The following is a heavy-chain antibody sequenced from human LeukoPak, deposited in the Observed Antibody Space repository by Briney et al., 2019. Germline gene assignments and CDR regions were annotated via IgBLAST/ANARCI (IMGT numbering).Heavy chain of an antibody. CDR2: IKQDGSEK. CDR3: ARESYYGSAILYFFDY. Sequence: GGSLRLSCAASGFTFSSYWMSWVRQAPGKGLEWVANIKQDGSEKYFVDSVKGRFTISRDNVKKTLYLHMSSLRAEDTAVYYCARESYYGSAILYFFDYWGQGTLATVSS. J-gene: IGHJ4*02. D-gene: IGHD3-10*01. CDR1: GFTFSSYW. V-gene: IGHV3-7*01.